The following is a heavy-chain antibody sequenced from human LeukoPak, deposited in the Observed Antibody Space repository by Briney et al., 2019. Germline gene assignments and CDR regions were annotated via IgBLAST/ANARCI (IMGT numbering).Heavy chain of an antibody. V-gene: IGHV3-23*01. Sequence: GGSLRLSCAASGFTFRSYAISWVRQSPGKGLEWVSAISGSGFGTYYADSVKGRFTISRDNSKSTLYLQMNSLRAEDTAVYYCAKERSTYSGSYDDYYFDYWGQGTLVTVSS. CDR3: AKERSTYSGSYDDYYFDY. CDR2: ISGSGFGT. J-gene: IGHJ4*02. CDR1: GFTFRSYA. D-gene: IGHD1-26*01.